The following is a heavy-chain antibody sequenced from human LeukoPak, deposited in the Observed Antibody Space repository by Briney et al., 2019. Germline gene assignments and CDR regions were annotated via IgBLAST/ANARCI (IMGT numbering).Heavy chain of an antibody. CDR3: ARGILTGAFDI. Sequence: GGSLRLSCAASGFTFSSYSMNWVRQAPGKGLEWVSSISSSSSYIYYADSMKGRFTISRDNAKNSLYLQMNSLRAEDTAVYYCARGILTGAFDIWGQGTMVTVSS. CDR1: GFTFSSYS. V-gene: IGHV3-21*01. J-gene: IGHJ3*02. CDR2: ISSSSSYI.